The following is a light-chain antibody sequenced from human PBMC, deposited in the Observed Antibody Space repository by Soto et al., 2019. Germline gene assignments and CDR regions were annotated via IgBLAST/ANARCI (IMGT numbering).Light chain of an antibody. V-gene: IGLV2-14*03. J-gene: IGLJ1*01. Sequence: QSVLAQPASVSGSPGQSITISCTGTSNDIGGYDYVSWYQHHPGIAPKLIIYDVSDRPSGVSNRFSGSKSGNTASLAISGLQAEDEAEYYFNSYTPTSPLYVFGSGTKVTVL. CDR3: NSYTPTSPLYV. CDR2: DVS. CDR1: SNDIGGYDY.